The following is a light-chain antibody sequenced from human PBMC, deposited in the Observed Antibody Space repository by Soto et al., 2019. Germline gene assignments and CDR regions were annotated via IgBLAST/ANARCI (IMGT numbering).Light chain of an antibody. CDR2: EVY. CDR1: GSDIAVYDF. J-gene: IGLJ2*01. V-gene: IGLV2-8*01. Sequence: QSVLTQPPSASGSPGQSVTISCAGTGSDIAVYDFVSWNQQHPDKAPKLIIYEVYKRPSGVPDRFSASKSGNTASLTVSGLQAEDEADYYCSSFAGDNTLVFGGGTKVTVL. CDR3: SSFAGDNTLV.